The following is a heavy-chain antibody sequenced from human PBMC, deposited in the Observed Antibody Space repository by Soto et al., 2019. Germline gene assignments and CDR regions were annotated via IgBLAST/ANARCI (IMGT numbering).Heavy chain of an antibody. V-gene: IGHV4-30-2*04. D-gene: IGHD3-22*01. CDR3: ARDYDSSGDY. CDR2: IYHSGST. J-gene: IGHJ4*02. Sequence: WVRQMPGKGLEWIGYIYHSGSTYYNPSLKSRVTISVDRSKNQFSLKLSSVTAADTAVYYCARDYDSSGDYWGQGTLVTVSS.